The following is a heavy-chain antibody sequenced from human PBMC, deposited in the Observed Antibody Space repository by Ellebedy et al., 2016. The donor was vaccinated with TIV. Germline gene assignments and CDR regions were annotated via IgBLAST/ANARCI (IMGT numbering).Heavy chain of an antibody. V-gene: IGHV5-10-1*01. CDR3: ARAVPGFINWFDP. CDR1: GYSFTSYW. CDR2: IDPSDSYT. J-gene: IGHJ5*02. D-gene: IGHD1-1*01. Sequence: GGSLRLXXKGSGYSFTSYWISWVRQMPGKGLEWMGRIDPSDSYTNYSPSFQGHVTISADKSISTAYLQWSSLKASDTAMYYCARAVPGFINWFDPWGQGTLVTVSS.